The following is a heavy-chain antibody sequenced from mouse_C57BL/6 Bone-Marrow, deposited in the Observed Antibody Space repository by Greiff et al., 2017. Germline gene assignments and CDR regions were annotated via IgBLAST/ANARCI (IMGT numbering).Heavy chain of an antibody. CDR2: INPSSGYT. CDR1: GYTFTSYW. Sequence: VQLQQSGAELVKPGASVKLSCKASGYTFTSYWMHWVQQRPGQGLEWIGYINPSSGYTNYNQKFKDKATLTADKSSSTAYMQLSSLTYEDSAVYYCARCVWYRYFAMDYWGQGTTVTVSS. V-gene: IGHV1-7*01. CDR3: ARCVWYRYFAMDY. D-gene: IGHD2-10*02. J-gene: IGHJ4*01.